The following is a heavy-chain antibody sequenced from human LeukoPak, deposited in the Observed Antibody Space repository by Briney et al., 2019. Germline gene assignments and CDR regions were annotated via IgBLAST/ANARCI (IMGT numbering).Heavy chain of an antibody. CDR1: GYTFTTYG. J-gene: IGHJ4*02. D-gene: IGHD3-3*01. CDR2: INANNGDT. CDR3: TRDFVLLTSYDVFEN. Sequence: ASVKVSCKASGYTFTTYGISWVRQAPGQGLEWMGWINANNGDTHYAQKLQGRIPMTTDTSTSTVYMELRSLRSDDTAVYYCTRDFVLLTSYDVFENWGQGTLVTVSS. V-gene: IGHV1-18*01.